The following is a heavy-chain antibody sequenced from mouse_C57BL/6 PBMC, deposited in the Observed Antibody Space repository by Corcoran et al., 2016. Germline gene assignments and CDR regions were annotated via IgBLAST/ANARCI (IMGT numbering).Heavy chain of an antibody. V-gene: IGHV1-76*01. Sequence: QVQLKQSGAELVRPGASVKLSCKASGYTFTDYYINWVKQRPGQGLEWIARIYPGSGNTYYNEKFKGKATLTAEKSSGTAYMQLSSLTSEDSAVYFCARSGTLYYSNFSFAYWGQGTLVTVSA. J-gene: IGHJ3*01. CDR1: GYTFTDYY. D-gene: IGHD2-5*01. CDR2: IYPGSGNT. CDR3: ARSGTLYYSNFSFAY.